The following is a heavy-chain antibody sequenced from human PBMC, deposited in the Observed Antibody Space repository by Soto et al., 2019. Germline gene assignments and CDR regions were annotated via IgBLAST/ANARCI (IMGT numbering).Heavy chain of an antibody. CDR1: GGTFNTYS. V-gene: IGHV1-69*18. CDR3: ARGGDSRSLRAVFSYGFDV. CDR2: IIPFIGAP. Sequence: QVQLVQSGAEVKKPGSSVKVSCKASGGTFNTYSFGWLRQAPGQGLQWMGSIIPFIGAPNYAQNFQDRVTITGEGSTTSAFLGLRGPKSEDTAVYFCARGGDSRSLRAVFSYGFDVWGQGTSVTVSS. J-gene: IGHJ6*02. D-gene: IGHD6-6*01.